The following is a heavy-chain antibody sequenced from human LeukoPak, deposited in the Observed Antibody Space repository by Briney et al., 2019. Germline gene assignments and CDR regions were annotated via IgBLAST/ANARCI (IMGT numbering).Heavy chain of an antibody. D-gene: IGHD6-13*01. V-gene: IGHV1-46*01. CDR1: GYTFTSYY. Sequence: ASVKVSCKASGYTFTSYYMHWVRQAPGQGLEWMGIINPSGGSTSYAQKFQGRVTMTRDTSTSTVYMELSSLRSEDTAVYYCARDRHTAAAVYYYYMDVWGKGTPVTVSS. J-gene: IGHJ6*03. CDR2: INPSGGST. CDR3: ARDRHTAAAVYYYYMDV.